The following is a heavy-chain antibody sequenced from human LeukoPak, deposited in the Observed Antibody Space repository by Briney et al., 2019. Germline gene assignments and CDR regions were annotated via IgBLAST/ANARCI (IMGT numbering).Heavy chain of an antibody. V-gene: IGHV3-30*18. CDR3: AKLVDIVVVSDAFDI. CDR1: GFTFSSYG. CDR2: ISYDGSNK. J-gene: IGHJ3*02. D-gene: IGHD2-2*03. Sequence: GGSLRLSCAASGFTFSSYGMHWVRQAPGKGLEWVAVISYDGSNKYYADSVKGRFTISRDNSKNTLYLRMNSLRAEDTAVYYCAKLVDIVVVSDAFDIWGQGTMVTVSS.